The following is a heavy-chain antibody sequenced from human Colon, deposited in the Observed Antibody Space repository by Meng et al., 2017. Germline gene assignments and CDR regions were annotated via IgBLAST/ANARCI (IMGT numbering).Heavy chain of an antibody. V-gene: IGHV4-61*01. CDR3: AGGPWELDY. Sequence: QIQLQEPRPRLVLPSEILSLPCTVSGGSVSSGSHYWSWIRQPPGKGLEWIGYIDYSRSINYYPSLKSRVTMSVDTSKNQFSLNLSSVTAADTAVYYCAGGPWELDYWGQGTLVTVSS. CDR1: GGSVSSGSHY. D-gene: IGHD1-26*01. CDR2: IDYSRSI. J-gene: IGHJ4*02.